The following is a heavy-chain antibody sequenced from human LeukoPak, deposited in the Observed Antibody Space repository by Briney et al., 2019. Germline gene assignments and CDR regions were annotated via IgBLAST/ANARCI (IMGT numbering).Heavy chain of an antibody. V-gene: IGHV3-30*02. CDR2: IGYGGDNK. CDR3: AKDSSSWGRGLFDY. J-gene: IGHJ4*02. Sequence: PGGSLRLSCVASGFSFGTFGMHWVRQPPGKGLEWVTFIGYGGDNKYYADSVKGRFTISRDNSKNTLYLQMNSLRAEDTAVYYCAKDSSSWGRGLFDYWGQGTLVTVSS. CDR1: GFSFGTFG. D-gene: IGHD6-13*01.